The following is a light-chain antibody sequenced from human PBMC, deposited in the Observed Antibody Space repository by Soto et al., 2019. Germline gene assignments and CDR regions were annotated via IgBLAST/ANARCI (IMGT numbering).Light chain of an antibody. V-gene: IGLV1-51*01. CDR2: DNN. Sequence: QSVLTQPPSVSAAPGQKVTISCSGSSSNIGNNIVSWYQQLPGTAPKLLIYDNNKRPSGIPDRFSGSKSGTSATLGITGLQSGDEADYYCATWESSLSIGVFGGGTKLTVL. CDR3: ATWESSLSIGV. CDR1: SSNIGNNI. J-gene: IGLJ2*01.